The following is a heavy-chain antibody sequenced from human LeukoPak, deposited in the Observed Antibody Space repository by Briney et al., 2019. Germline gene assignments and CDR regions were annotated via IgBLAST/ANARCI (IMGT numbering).Heavy chain of an antibody. D-gene: IGHD3-22*01. CDR2: IYTSGST. V-gene: IGHV4-4*07. CDR3: ARVVTPITYYYYYGMDV. Sequence: SETLSLTCTVSGGSISSYYWSWIRQPAGKGLEWIGRIYTSGSTNYNPSLKSRVTISVDTSKNQFSLKLSSVTAADTAVYYCARVVTPITYYYYYGMDVWGQGTTVTVSS. J-gene: IGHJ6*02. CDR1: GGSISSYY.